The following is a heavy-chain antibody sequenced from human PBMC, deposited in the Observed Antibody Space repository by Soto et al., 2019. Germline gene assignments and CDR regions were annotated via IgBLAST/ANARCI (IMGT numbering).Heavy chain of an antibody. V-gene: IGHV3-13*01. J-gene: IGHJ6*02. Sequence: GGSLRLSCAASGFTFSSYDMHWVRQATGKGLEWVSAIGTAGDTYYPGSVKGRFTISRENAKNSLYLQMNSLRAEDTAVYYCARGHFWSQLRLTVTTYGMDVWGQGTTVTVSS. CDR1: GFTFSSYD. CDR3: ARGHFWSQLRLTVTTYGMDV. CDR2: IGTAGDT. D-gene: IGHD4-17*01.